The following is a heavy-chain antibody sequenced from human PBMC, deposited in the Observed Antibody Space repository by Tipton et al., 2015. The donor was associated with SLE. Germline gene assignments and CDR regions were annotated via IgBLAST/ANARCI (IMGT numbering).Heavy chain of an antibody. CDR3: ARVIAAAGTGWFDP. CDR1: GKSFSDYS. V-gene: IGHV4-34*01. D-gene: IGHD6-13*01. J-gene: IGHJ5*02. CDR2: INHSGST. Sequence: TLSLTCAVYGKSFSDYSWSWIRQPPGKGLEWIGEINHSGSTNYNPSLKSRVTISVDTSKNQFSLKLSSVTAADTAVYYCARVIAAAGTGWFDPWGQGTLVTVSS.